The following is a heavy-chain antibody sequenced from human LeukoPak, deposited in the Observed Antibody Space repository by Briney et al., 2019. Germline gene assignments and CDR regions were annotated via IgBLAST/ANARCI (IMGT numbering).Heavy chain of an antibody. CDR1: GFTFSNYA. V-gene: IGHV3-23*01. CDR3: ARACSTTSCYVEYV. D-gene: IGHD2-2*01. CDR2: ISSNDGRT. J-gene: IGHJ6*02. Sequence: GGSLRLSCAASGFTFSNYAMSWVRQAPGKGLEWVSGISSNDGRTYYADSVKGRLTISRDNSKNTLYLPMNSLRVEDTAVYYCARACSTTSCYVEYVWGRGTTVTVSS.